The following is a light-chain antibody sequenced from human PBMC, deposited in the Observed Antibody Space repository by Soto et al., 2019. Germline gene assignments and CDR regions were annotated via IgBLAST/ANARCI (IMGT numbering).Light chain of an antibody. CDR3: QQYGGSPRT. CDR2: DAS. J-gene: IGKJ1*01. V-gene: IGKV3-20*01. Sequence: IVLTQPPGTLSLSPGERATLSCRASQSVSSYLAWYQQKPGQAPRLLIYDASTRATGIPARFSGSGSGTDFTLTISRLEPEDFAVYYCQQYGGSPRTFGQGTKVDIK. CDR1: QSVSSY.